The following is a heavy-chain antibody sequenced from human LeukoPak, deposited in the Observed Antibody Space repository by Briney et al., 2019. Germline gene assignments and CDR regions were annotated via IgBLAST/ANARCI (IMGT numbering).Heavy chain of an antibody. CDR1: GSSISSGYF. Sequence: SETLSLTCAVSGSSISSGYFWAWIRQSPGKGLEWIGSIFHSGITYYNPSLKSRITISVDTSKNQFSLRLRSVTAADTAVYYCARRISTRRGETCSSTSCYFDYWGQGTLVTVSS. CDR2: IFHSGIT. V-gene: IGHV4-38-2*01. J-gene: IGHJ4*02. D-gene: IGHD2-2*01. CDR3: ARRISTRRGETCSSTSCYFDY.